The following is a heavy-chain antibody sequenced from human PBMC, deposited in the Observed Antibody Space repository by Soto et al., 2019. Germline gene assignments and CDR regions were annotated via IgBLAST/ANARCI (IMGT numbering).Heavy chain of an antibody. CDR1: GGSISSGGYS. CDR2: IYHSGST. CDR3: AASGYDSSGLN. J-gene: IGHJ4*02. Sequence: TLSLTCAVSGGSISSGGYSWSWIRQPPGKGLEWIGYIYHSGSTYYNPSLKSRVTISVDRSKNQFSLKLSSVTAADTAVYYCAASGYDSSGLNWGQGTLVTVSS. D-gene: IGHD3-22*01. V-gene: IGHV4-30-2*01.